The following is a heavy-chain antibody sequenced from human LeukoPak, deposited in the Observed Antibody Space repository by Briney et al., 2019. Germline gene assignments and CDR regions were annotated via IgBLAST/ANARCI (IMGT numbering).Heavy chain of an antibody. J-gene: IGHJ4*02. CDR2: IYGDGSVA. CDR3: GRGDYGPDY. Sequence: PGGSVRLFCAASGFTFSGYSMHWARQGSGKGLVWVSGIYGDGSVAAYADSVKGRFTISRDNAKNTVYLEMNSLRAEDTAVFYCGRGDYGPDYWGEGTLASVSS. V-gene: IGHV3-74*01. CDR1: GFTFSGYS. D-gene: IGHD3-16*01.